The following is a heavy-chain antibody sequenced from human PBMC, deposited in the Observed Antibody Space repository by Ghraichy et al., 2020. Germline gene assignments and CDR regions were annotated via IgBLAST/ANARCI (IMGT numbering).Heavy chain of an antibody. CDR1: GWSFSGYY. J-gene: IGHJ4*02. V-gene: IGHV4-34*01. Sequence: SETLSLTCAVSGWSFSGYYWSWIRQPPGKGLEWIGEINHSGSTNYNPSLKSRVTISVDTSKNQFSLKLSSVTAADTAVYYCARTSYYYGSGSYWSYWGQGTLVTVSS. CDR2: INHSGST. D-gene: IGHD3-10*01. CDR3: ARTSYYYGSGSYWSY.